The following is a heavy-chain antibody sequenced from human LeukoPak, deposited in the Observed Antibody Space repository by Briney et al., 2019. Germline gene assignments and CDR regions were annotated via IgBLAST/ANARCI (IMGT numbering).Heavy chain of an antibody. D-gene: IGHD2-2*03. J-gene: IGHJ3*02. CDR3: ARDHTGYCSSTSCCDAFDI. CDR2: IIPIFGTA. CDR1: GGTFSSYA. V-gene: IGHV1-69*01. Sequence: ASVKVSCKASGGTFSSYAISWVRQAPGQGLEWMGGIIPIFGTANYAQKFQGRVTITADESTSTAYMELSSLRSEDTAVYYCARDHTGYCSSTSCCDAFDIWGQGTMVTVSS.